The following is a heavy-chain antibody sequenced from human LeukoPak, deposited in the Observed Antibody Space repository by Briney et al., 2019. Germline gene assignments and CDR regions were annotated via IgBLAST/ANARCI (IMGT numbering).Heavy chain of an antibody. J-gene: IGHJ4*02. CDR1: GGSISRYY. CDR3: ARGDFWSGAPTD. CDR2: IYYTGRA. V-gene: IGHV4-59*01. D-gene: IGHD3-3*01. Sequence: SETLSLTCTVSGGSISRYYWSWIRQPPGTGLEWIGYIYYTGRADYNPSLKSRVSMSVDTSKNQFSLRVNSMTAADTAVYYCARGDFWSGAPTDWGQGTLVTVSS.